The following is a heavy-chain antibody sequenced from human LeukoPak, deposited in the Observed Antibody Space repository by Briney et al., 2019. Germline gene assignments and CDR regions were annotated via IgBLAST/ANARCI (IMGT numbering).Heavy chain of an antibody. CDR2: INTNTGNP. J-gene: IGHJ4*02. CDR3: ARDHSAENDYGTRRDDY. V-gene: IGHV7-4-1*02. Sequence: ASVKVSCKASGYTFTSYAMNWVRQAPGQGLEWMGWINTNTGNPTYAQGFTGRFVLSLDTSVSTAYLQISSLKAEDTAVYYCARDHSAENDYGTRRDDYWGQGTLVTVSS. D-gene: IGHD4-17*01. CDR1: GYTFTSYA.